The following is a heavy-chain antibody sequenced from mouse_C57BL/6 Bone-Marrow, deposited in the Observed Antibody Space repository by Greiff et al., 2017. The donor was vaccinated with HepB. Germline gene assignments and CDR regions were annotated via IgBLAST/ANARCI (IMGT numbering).Heavy chain of an antibody. CDR3: TIPLWGFAY. Sequence: EVKLVESGGGLVQPGGSMKLSCAASGFTFSDAWMDWVRQSPEKGLEWVAEIRNKANNHATYYAESVKGRFTISRDDSKSSVYLQMNSLRAEDTGIYYCTIPLWGFAYWGQGTLVTVSA. J-gene: IGHJ3*01. CDR2: IRNKANNHAT. D-gene: IGHD1-1*02. CDR1: GFTFSDAW. V-gene: IGHV6-6*01.